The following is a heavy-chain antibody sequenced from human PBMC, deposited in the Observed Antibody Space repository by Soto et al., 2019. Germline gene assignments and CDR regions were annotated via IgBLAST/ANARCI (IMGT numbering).Heavy chain of an antibody. CDR3: ARVVPGAEAWFGP. V-gene: IGHV1-18*01. Sequence: QVQLVQSGGEVKRPGASVKVSCKTSGYTFSNYGITWVRQAPGQPLEWLGWISLYSDGTNYAQKFHGRVSMTTDTSTTTAYMELRSLRSDDTAVYYCARVVPGAEAWFGPWGQGTLVTLSS. D-gene: IGHD2-2*01. J-gene: IGHJ5*02. CDR1: GYTFSNYG. CDR2: ISLYSDGT.